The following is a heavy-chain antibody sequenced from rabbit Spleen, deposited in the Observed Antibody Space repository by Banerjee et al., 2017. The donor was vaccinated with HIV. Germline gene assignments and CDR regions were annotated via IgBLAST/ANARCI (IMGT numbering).Heavy chain of an antibody. V-gene: IGHV1S40*01. J-gene: IGHJ6*01. CDR3: ARDISSSFSSYGMDL. D-gene: IGHD1-1*01. CDR2: IDAGSSGFT. CDR1: GVSFSSSSY. Sequence: QSLEESGGDLVKPGASLTLTCTASGVSFSSSSYMCWVRQAPGKGLEWIACIDAGSSGFTYFATWAKGRFTCSKTSSTTVTLQMTRLTAADTATYFCARDISSSFSSYGMDLWGPGTLVTVS.